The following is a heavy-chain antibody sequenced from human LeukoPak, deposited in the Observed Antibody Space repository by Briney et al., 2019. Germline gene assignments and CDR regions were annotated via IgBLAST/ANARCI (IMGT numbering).Heavy chain of an antibody. CDR3: ASGSSGYPPY. V-gene: IGHV3-23*01. CDR2: IGAGGTFT. CDR1: GFTFSSYA. D-gene: IGHD3-22*01. Sequence: GGSLRLSCTASGFTFSSYAMNWVRQAPGKGLEWVSGIGAGGTFTYYADSVKGRLTIFRDNSRNTLYLQMNSLRAEDTAVYYCASGSSGYPPYWGQGTLVTVSS. J-gene: IGHJ4*02.